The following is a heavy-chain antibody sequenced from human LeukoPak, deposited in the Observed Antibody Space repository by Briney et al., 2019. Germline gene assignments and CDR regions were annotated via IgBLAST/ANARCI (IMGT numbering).Heavy chain of an antibody. Sequence: GGPLRLSCAASGFAVNTYDMHWVRQAPGEGPQWIAYSGISGTIYYADSVRGRFTISRDSAKNSLYLQMNGLRVDDTAIYYCAGYGVYPYWGQGTPVTVSS. J-gene: IGHJ4*02. CDR1: GFAVNTYD. CDR3: AGYGVYPY. D-gene: IGHD5/OR15-5a*01. V-gene: IGHV3-48*01. CDR2: SGISGTI.